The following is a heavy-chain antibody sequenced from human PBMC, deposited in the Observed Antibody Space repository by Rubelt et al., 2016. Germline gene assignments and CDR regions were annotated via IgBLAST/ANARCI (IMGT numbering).Heavy chain of an antibody. CDR3: ASGSNYGSGSYYTY. CDR1: GGSISSSSYY. J-gene: IGHJ4*02. Sequence: QLQLQESGPGLVKPSETLSLTCTVSGGSISSSSYYWGWIRQPPGKGLEWIGSIYYSGSTYYNPSLKSRVTISVDTSKNQFSLKLSFVTAADTAVYYCASGSNYGSGSYYTYWGQGTLVTVSS. CDR2: IYYSGST. V-gene: IGHV4-39*01. D-gene: IGHD3-10*01.